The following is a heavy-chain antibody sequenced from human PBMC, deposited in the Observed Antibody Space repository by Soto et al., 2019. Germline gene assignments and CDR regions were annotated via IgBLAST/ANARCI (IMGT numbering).Heavy chain of an antibody. V-gene: IGHV1-8*01. CDR1: GYTFTSYD. CDR3: ASTIRRRPILAPKYYYYYYYMDV. D-gene: IGHD2-21*01. J-gene: IGHJ6*03. Sequence: ASVKVSCKASGYTFTSYDINWVRQATGQGLEWMGWMNPNSGNTGYAQKFQGRVTMTRNTSISTAYMELSSLRSEDTAVYYCASTIRRRPILAPKYYYYYYYMDVWGKGTTVTVSS. CDR2: MNPNSGNT.